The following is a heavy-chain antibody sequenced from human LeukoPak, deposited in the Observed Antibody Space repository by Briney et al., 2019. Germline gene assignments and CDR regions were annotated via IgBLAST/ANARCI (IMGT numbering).Heavy chain of an antibody. CDR3: ARVGLRFLEWSLDAFDI. V-gene: IGHV3-21*01. CDR2: ISSSSSYI. Sequence: GGSLRLSCAASGFTFSSYSMNWVRQAPGKGLEWVSSISSSSSYIYYADSVKGRFTISRDNAKNSLYLQMNSLRAEDTAVYYCARVGLRFLEWSLDAFDIWGQGTMVTVSS. CDR1: GFTFSSYS. D-gene: IGHD3-3*01. J-gene: IGHJ3*02.